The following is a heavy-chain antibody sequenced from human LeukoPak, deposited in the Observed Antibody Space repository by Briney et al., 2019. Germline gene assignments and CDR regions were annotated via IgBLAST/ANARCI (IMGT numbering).Heavy chain of an antibody. Sequence: SETLSLTCAVYGGSFSGYYWSWIRQPPGKGLEWIGEINHGGSTNYNPSLKSRVTISVDTSKNQFSLKLSSVTAADTAVYYCARGRGSPHYRSIVGARHYRFDYWGQGTLVTVSS. CDR1: GGSFSGYY. CDR2: INHGGST. J-gene: IGHJ4*02. V-gene: IGHV4-34*01. CDR3: ARGRGSPHYRSIVGARHYRFDY. D-gene: IGHD1-26*01.